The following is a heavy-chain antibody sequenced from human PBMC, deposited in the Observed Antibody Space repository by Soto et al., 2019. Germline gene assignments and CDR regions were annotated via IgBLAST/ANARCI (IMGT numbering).Heavy chain of an antibody. D-gene: IGHD3-3*02. V-gene: IGHV4-59*01. CDR3: ALRSMAVGPEY. CDR2: LYYGRIA. CDR1: CDSISSYY. J-gene: IGHJ4*02. Sequence: PWETLSLTCVASCDSISSYYCMWIRQPPGNGLCAIGYLYYGRIANXXPSLKGRXXFSVDSSTNHXPLPLTPLTAASTAVYYCALRSMAVGPEYCGQGTLITVSX.